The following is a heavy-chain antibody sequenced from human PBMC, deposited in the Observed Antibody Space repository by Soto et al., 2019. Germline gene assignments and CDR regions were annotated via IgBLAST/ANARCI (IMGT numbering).Heavy chain of an antibody. V-gene: IGHV3-23*01. D-gene: IGHD3-10*01. CDR1: GFIFNNYA. Sequence: GGSLRLSCAASGFIFNNYAMNWVRQAPGEGLQWVAGISASGVSTYYADSVKGRFIISRDNSKSTLYLQMNSLRAEDTATYYCARDVGSSGSSKWFDTWGQGTLVTVSS. J-gene: IGHJ5*02. CDR2: ISASGVST. CDR3: ARDVGSSGSSKWFDT.